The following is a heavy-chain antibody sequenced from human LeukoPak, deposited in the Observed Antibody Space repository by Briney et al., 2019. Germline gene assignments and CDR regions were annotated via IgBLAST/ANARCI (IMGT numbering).Heavy chain of an antibody. CDR2: IIPIFGTA. D-gene: IGHD6-19*01. CDR1: GGTFGSYA. J-gene: IGHJ2*01. V-gene: IGHV1-69*13. Sequence: VASVKVSCKASGGTFGSYAISWVRQAPGQGLEWMGGIIPIFGTANYAQKFQGRVTITADESTSTAYMELSSVTAADTAVYYCARDPSWPYSSGWYPSRYFDLWGRGTLVTVSP. CDR3: ARDPSWPYSSGWYPSRYFDL.